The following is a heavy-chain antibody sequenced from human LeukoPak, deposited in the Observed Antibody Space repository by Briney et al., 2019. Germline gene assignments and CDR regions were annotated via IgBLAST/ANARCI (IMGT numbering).Heavy chain of an antibody. V-gene: IGHV3-7*01. D-gene: IGHD2-15*01. CDR1: GFTLSSYW. Sequence: PGGSLRLACAAYGFTLSSYWMSWVRQAPGKGLEWVANIKQEGSEKYYVDSVKGRFTISRDNAKNSLYRQMNSLRAEDTAVYYCASQGYGARWFDPWGQGTLVTVSS. CDR2: IKQEGSEK. J-gene: IGHJ5*02. CDR3: ASQGYGARWFDP.